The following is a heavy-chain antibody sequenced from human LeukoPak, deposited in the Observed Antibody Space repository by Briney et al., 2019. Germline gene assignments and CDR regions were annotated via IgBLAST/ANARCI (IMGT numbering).Heavy chain of an antibody. J-gene: IGHJ4*02. V-gene: IGHV4-34*01. D-gene: IGHD6-19*01. Sequence: SETLSLTCAVYGGSFGGYYWSWIRQPPGKGLEWIGEINHSGSTKYDPSLKSRVTISVDTSKSHFSLNLSSVTAADTAVYYCARGQWLAPTGDYWGQGTLVTVSS. CDR1: GGSFGGYY. CDR2: INHSGST. CDR3: ARGQWLAPTGDY.